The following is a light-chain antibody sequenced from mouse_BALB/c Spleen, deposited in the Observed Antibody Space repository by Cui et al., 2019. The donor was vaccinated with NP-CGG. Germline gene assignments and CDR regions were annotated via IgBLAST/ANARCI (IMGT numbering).Light chain of an antibody. CDR2: GTN. Sequence: QAVVTQESAFTTLLGETVTLTCRSSIGAVTTNNYANWVQEKPDHLFTGLIGGTNNRPPGVPARFSGSLIGDKAALTITGAQTEDEAIYFCALWYSNHWVFGGGTKLTVL. J-gene: IGLJ1*01. V-gene: IGLV1*01. CDR1: IGAVTTNNY. CDR3: ALWYSNHWV.